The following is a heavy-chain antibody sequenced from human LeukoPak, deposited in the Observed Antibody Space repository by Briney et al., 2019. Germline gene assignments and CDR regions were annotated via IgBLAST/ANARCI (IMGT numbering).Heavy chain of an antibody. CDR3: ARKAGRGQFDY. CDR1: GGSRNKYF. J-gene: IGHJ4*02. V-gene: IGHV4-4*07. D-gene: IGHD3-10*01. CDR2: ISASGST. Sequence: SETLSLTCTVSGGSRNKYFWNWIRQPAGKGLEWIGRISASGSTNYNPSLNSRVTVSVDTSKKQFSLRLPSVTAADPAVYFCARKAGRGQFDYWGQGTLVTVSS.